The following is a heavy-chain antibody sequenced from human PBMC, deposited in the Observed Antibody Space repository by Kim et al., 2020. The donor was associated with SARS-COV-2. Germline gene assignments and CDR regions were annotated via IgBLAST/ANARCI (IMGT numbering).Heavy chain of an antibody. Sequence: KGRFTISRDNTKSSLYLQMNSLRAEDTAVYYCARGYDDIWRSYRSYYFDYWGQGTLVTVSS. J-gene: IGHJ4*02. V-gene: IGHV3-7*04. D-gene: IGHD3-16*02. CDR3: ARGYDDIWRSYRSYYFDY.